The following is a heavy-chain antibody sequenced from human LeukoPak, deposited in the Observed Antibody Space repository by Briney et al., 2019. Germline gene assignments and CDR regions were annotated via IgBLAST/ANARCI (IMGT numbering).Heavy chain of an antibody. V-gene: IGHV4-30-4*01. CDR3: ARFYDSSGYPDY. CDR2: IYYSGST. CDR1: GGSISSGDYY. Sequence: SETLSLTCTVSGGSISSGDYYWSWIRQPPGKGLEWIGYIYYSGSTYYNPSLKSRVTISVDTSKNQFSLKLSSVTAADTAVYYCARFYDSSGYPDYWGQGTLVTVSS. J-gene: IGHJ4*02. D-gene: IGHD3-22*01.